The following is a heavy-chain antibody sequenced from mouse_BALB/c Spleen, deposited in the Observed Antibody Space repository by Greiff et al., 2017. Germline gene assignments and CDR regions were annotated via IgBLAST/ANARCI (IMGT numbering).Heavy chain of an antibody. D-gene: IGHD2-12*01. CDR3: ASSYDYYAMDY. CDR2: IWAGGST. Sequence: VQLQQSGPGLVAPSQSLSITCTVSGFSLTSYGVHWVRQPPGKGLEWLGVIWAGGSTNYNSALMSRLSISKDNSKSQVFLKMNSLQTDDTAMYYCASSYDYYAMDYWGQGTSVTVSS. CDR1: GFSLTSYG. J-gene: IGHJ4*01. V-gene: IGHV2-9*02.